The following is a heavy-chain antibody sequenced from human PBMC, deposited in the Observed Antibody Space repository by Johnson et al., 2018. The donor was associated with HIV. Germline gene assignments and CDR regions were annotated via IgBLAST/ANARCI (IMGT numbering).Heavy chain of an antibody. V-gene: IGHV3-9*01. CDR3: ARPYNDYVYGAFNV. J-gene: IGHJ3*01. CDR1: GFTFDDYA. Sequence: SLRLSCSASGFTFDDYAMHWVRQAPGKGLEWVSGISWNSRSIGYADSVKGRFTISRDNAKNSLYLQMNSLRAEDTAVYYCARPYNDYVYGAFNVWGPGTMVTVSS. CDR2: ISWNSRSI. D-gene: IGHD4-17*01.